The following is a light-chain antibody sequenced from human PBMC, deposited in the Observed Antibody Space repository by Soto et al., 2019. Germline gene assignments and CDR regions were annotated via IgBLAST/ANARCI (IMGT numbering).Light chain of an antibody. J-gene: IGKJ2*01. CDR3: QQYSSYSPYT. V-gene: IGKV1-5*03. CDR2: KAS. Sequence: DIQMTQSPSTLSASVGDRVTITSRASQTISTSLAWYQQKPGKAPRLLIYKASSLERGVPSRFSGSGSGTDFTLTIRSLQPDDFATYYCQQYSSYSPYTVGQGTRLEI. CDR1: QTISTS.